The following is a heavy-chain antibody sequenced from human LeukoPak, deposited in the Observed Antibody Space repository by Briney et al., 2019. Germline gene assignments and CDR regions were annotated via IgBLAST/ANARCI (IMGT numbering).Heavy chain of an antibody. CDR1: GFTFSSYW. CDR2: IKQDGTDK. D-gene: IGHD2-8*01. V-gene: IGHV3-7*01. J-gene: IGHJ3*02. Sequence: GGSLRLSCAASGFTFSSYWMSWVRQAPGKGLEWVANIKQDGTDKYYVDAVKGRFTISKDNAKNSLYLQMNSLRAEDTAVYYCARDCTNGVCYPTNSAFDIWGQGTMVTVSS. CDR3: ARDCTNGVCYPTNSAFDI.